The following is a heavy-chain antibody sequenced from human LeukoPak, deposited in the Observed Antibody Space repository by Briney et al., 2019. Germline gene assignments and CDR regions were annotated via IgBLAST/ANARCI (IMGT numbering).Heavy chain of an antibody. J-gene: IGHJ4*02. V-gene: IGHV4-59*12. CDR3: ARRGAAGIGY. CDR1: GGSISSYY. CDR2: IYYSGST. D-gene: IGHD6-13*01. Sequence: PSETLSLTCTVSGGSISSYYWSWIRQPPGKGLEWIGYIYYSGSTNYTPSLKSRVTISVDTSKNQFSLKLSSVTAADTAVYYCARRGAAGIGYWGQGTLVTVSS.